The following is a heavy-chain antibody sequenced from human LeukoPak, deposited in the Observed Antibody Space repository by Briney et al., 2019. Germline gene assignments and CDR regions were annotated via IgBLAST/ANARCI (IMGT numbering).Heavy chain of an antibody. CDR1: GFTFSSYG. J-gene: IGHJ4*02. D-gene: IGHD1-26*01. V-gene: IGHV3-9*01. Sequence: LAGGSLRLSCAASGFTFSSYGMHWVRQAPGKGLEWVSGISWNSGSIGYADSVKGRFTISRDNAKNSLYLQMNSLRAEDTALYYCARGYSGSYREVYYFDYWGQGTLVTVSS. CDR2: ISWNSGSI. CDR3: ARGYSGSYREVYYFDY.